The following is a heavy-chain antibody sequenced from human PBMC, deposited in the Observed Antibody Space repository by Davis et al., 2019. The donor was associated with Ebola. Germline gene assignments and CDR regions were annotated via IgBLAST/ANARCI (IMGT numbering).Heavy chain of an antibody. V-gene: IGHV4-59*01. Sequence: MPGGSLRLSCTVSGGSISSYYWSWIRQPPGKGLEWIGYIYYSGSTNYNPSLKSRVTISVDTSKNQFSLKLSSVTAADTAVYYCAGGAMTTVTTSTYGMDVWGQGTTVTVSS. CDR3: AGGAMTTVTTSTYGMDV. CDR1: GGSISSYY. D-gene: IGHD4-11*01. J-gene: IGHJ6*02. CDR2: IYYSGST.